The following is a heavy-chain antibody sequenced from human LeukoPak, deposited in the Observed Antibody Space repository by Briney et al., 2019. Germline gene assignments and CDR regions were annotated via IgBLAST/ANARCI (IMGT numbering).Heavy chain of an antibody. D-gene: IGHD3-9*01. CDR1: GFTFSSYG. Sequence: GGSLRLSCAASGFTFSSYGMHWVRQAPGKGLEWVAVISYDGSNKYYADSVKGRFTISRDNSKNTLYLQMNSLRAEDTAVYYCAKEINDILTGYHHDAFGIRGQGTMVTVSS. V-gene: IGHV3-30*18. J-gene: IGHJ3*02. CDR2: ISYDGSNK. CDR3: AKEINDILTGYHHDAFGI.